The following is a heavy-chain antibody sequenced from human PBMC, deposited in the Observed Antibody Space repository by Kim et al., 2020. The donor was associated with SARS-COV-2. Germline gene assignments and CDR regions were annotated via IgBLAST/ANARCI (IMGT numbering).Heavy chain of an antibody. Sequence: SETLSLTCTVSGGSISSGGYYWSWIRQHPGKGLEWIGYIYYSGSTYYNPSLKSRVTISVDTSKNQFSLKLSSVTAADTAVYYCARETLHYDFWKVHYYYYGMDVWGQGTTVTVSS. D-gene: IGHD3-3*01. CDR1: GGSISSGGYY. CDR3: ARETLHYDFWKVHYYYYGMDV. CDR2: IYYSGST. V-gene: IGHV4-31*03. J-gene: IGHJ6*02.